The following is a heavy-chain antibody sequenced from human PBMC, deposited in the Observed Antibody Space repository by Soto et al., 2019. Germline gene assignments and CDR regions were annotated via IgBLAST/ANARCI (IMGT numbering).Heavy chain of an antibody. CDR2: ISYDGSNK. CDR1: GFAFSSYA. D-gene: IGHD3-10*01. CDR3: ASAVAGSGD. Sequence: QVQLVESGGGVVQPGRSLRLSCAASGFAFSSYAMHWVRQAPGKGLEWVAVISYDGSNKYYADSVKGRFTISRDNSKNTLYLQMNSLRAEDTAVYYWASAVAGSGDWGQGTLVTVSS. V-gene: IGHV3-30-3*01. J-gene: IGHJ4*02.